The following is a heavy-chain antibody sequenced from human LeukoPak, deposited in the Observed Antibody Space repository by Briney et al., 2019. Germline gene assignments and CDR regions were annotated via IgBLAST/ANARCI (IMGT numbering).Heavy chain of an antibody. D-gene: IGHD3-22*01. V-gene: IGHV4-39*07. CDR2: INHSGST. CDR1: GGSISSSSYY. CDR3: ARDKTYRMRPPMIVVANWFDP. J-gene: IGHJ5*02. Sequence: SETLSLTCTASGGSISSSSYYWGWIRQPPGKGLEWIGGINHSGSTNYNPSLKSRVTISVDTSKNQFSLKLSSVTAADTAVYYCARDKTYRMRPPMIVVANWFDPWGQGTLVTVSS.